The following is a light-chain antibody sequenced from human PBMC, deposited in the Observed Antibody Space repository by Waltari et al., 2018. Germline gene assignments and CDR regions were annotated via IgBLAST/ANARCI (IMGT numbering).Light chain of an antibody. CDR1: QSVSRW. V-gene: IGKV3-20*01. CDR3: QKYGTLPAT. CDR2: GES. J-gene: IGKJ1*01. Sequence: EIVLTQSPGTLSLSPGERATLSCRASQSVSRWLAWYQQKPGQPPRLLIYGESSRATGIPDRFSGSGSGTDFSLTVSRLEPEESAVYYCQKYGTLPATFGQGTKVEIK.